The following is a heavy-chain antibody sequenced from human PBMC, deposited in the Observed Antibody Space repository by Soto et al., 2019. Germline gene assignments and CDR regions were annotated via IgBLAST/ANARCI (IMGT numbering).Heavy chain of an antibody. V-gene: IGHV3-23*01. CDR1: GFTFSNYA. CDR3: AKCGTSSSCPPTGFDP. CDR2: ITGSGGST. D-gene: IGHD2-2*01. J-gene: IGHJ5*02. Sequence: GGSLRLSCAASGFTFSNYAMTWVRQAPGKGLEYVSSITGSGGSTYYADSVKGRFTISRDNSKNTLYVQMNSLRAEDTAIYYCAKCGTSSSCPPTGFDPWGQGTLVTVSS.